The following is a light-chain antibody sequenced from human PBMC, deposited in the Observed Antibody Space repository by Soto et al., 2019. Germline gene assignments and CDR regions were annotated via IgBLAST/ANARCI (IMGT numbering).Light chain of an antibody. J-gene: IGKJ5*01. CDR2: DAS. V-gene: IGKV3-11*01. CDR3: QQRSDWPPIT. Sequence: EIVLTQSPATLSLSPGERATLSCRASQSVSNYLAWYQQKPGQAPRLLIYDASNRATGIPARFSGSGSGTDFTLTISSLEPEDFAVYFCQQRSDWPPITFGRGTRLEIK. CDR1: QSVSNY.